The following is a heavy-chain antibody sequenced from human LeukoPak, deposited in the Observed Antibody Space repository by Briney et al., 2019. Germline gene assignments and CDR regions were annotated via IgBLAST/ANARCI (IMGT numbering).Heavy chain of an antibody. J-gene: IGHJ4*02. CDR1: GFTFSSYW. D-gene: IGHD6-6*01. V-gene: IGHV3-7*04. Sequence: GGSLRLSCAASGFTFSSYWMSWVRQAPGEGLEWVANIKQDGTGKYYMDSVKGRFSISRDNAKNSLYLQMNALRAEDTAVYYCARDVRPDYWGQGTLVTVSS. CDR2: IKQDGTGK. CDR3: ARDVRPDY.